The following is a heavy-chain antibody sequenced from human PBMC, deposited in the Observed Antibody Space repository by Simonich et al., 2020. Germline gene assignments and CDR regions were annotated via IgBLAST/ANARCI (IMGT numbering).Heavy chain of an antibody. J-gene: IGHJ4*02. CDR1: GFTFSSYS. CDR3: ARANERDY. CDR2: ISSKSSYI. Sequence: EVQLVESGGGLVKPGGSLRLFCAASGFTFSSYSMNWVRQAPEKGWEWVSSISSKSSYIYYADSVKVRFTISRDNAKNSLYLQMNSLRAEDTAVYYCARANERDYWGQGTLVTVSS. D-gene: IGHD1-1*01. V-gene: IGHV3-21*01.